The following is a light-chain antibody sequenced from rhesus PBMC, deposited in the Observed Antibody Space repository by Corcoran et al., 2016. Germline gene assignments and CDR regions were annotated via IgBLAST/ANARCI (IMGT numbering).Light chain of an antibody. Sequence: DIQMTQSPSSLSASVGDRVTITCRASQGISSYLAWYQQKPGKAPKLLIYKASTLQSGVPSRFSGSGSGTDFTLTISSLKHEDCATYYCQQRNSYPFTFGPGTKLDIK. J-gene: IGKJ3*01. CDR3: QQRNSYPFT. V-gene: IGKV1-25*01. CDR2: KAS. CDR1: QGISSY.